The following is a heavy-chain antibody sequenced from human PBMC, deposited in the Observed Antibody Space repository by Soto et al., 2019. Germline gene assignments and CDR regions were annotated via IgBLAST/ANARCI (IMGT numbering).Heavy chain of an antibody. J-gene: IGHJ4*01. Sequence: SPVNTFINASGYTFTGDYMHWVRQAPGQALDCIGWINPNSGGTNYAQNFQGRVTMTRDTSISTSYMELSRLRSDDTAVYYRARVPLTASGYYLNFWAHGTLVHVS. CDR3: ARVPLTASGYYLNF. D-gene: IGHD2-21*02. CDR2: INPNSGGT. CDR1: GYTFTGDY. V-gene: IGHV1-2*02.